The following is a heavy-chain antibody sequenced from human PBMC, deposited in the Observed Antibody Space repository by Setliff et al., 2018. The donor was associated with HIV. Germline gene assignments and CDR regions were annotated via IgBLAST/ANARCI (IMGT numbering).Heavy chain of an antibody. Sequence: PSETLSLTCIVSGASISSNTWSWIRQAPGKGLQWIGFIYNSVTTNYNPSLTGRVTISLDTSKNQFSLKLAFVTAADTAVYYCARYSTLTTNFDYWGQGTLVTVSS. D-gene: IGHD4-17*01. J-gene: IGHJ4*02. CDR3: ARYSTLTTNFDY. V-gene: IGHV4-59*08. CDR1: GASISSNT. CDR2: IYNSVTT.